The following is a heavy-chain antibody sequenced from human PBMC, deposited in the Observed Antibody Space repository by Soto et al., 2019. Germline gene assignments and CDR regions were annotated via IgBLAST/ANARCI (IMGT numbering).Heavy chain of an antibody. J-gene: IGHJ4*02. D-gene: IGHD2-2*01. CDR2: IDPSDSYT. CDR3: ARLGCSSTGCYLGY. CDR1: GYSFTSYW. Sequence: GESLKIPCKGPGYSFTSYWISWVRQMPGKGLEWMGRIDPSDSYTNYSPSFQGHVTISADKSISSAHLQWSSLKASDTAMYGCARLGCSSTGCYLGYWGQGARVTV. V-gene: IGHV5-10-1*01.